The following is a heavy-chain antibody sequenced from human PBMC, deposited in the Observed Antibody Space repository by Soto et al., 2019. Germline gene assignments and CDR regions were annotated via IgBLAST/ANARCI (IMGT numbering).Heavy chain of an antibody. Sequence: GGSLRLSCAASGFTFRTSAMHWVRQAPGKGLEWVAFISYDGSLKYYADSVKGRFSISRDNSNNTLHLQMNGLRPDDTAVYFCAREDVAGRPPHYYYHGLDVWGRGTTVTVSS. J-gene: IGHJ6*02. CDR1: GFTFRTSA. V-gene: IGHV3-30-3*01. CDR3: AREDVAGRPPHYYYHGLDV. CDR2: ISYDGSLK. D-gene: IGHD6-6*01.